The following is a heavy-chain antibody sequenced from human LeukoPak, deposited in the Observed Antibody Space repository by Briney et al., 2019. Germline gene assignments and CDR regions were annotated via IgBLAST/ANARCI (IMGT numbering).Heavy chain of an antibody. CDR2: INPSGGST. Sequence: GASVKVSCKASGYTFTSYYMHWVRQAPGQGLEWMGIINPSGGSTSYAQKFQGRVTMTTDTSTSTAYMELRSLRSDDTAVYYCLLRFLEGPHDAFDIWGQGTMVTVSS. CDR3: LLRFLEGPHDAFDI. CDR1: GYTFTSYY. D-gene: IGHD3-3*01. J-gene: IGHJ3*02. V-gene: IGHV1-46*01.